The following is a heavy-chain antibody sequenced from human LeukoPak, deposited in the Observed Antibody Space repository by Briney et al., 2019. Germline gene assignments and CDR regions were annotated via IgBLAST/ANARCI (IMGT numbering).Heavy chain of an antibody. Sequence: KPSETLSLTCAVYGGSFSGYYWSWVRQPPGKGLEWIGEINHSGSTNYNPSLKSRVTISVDTSKNQFSLKLNSVTATDTAVYYCARHYGPWGQGTLVTVSS. V-gene: IGHV4-34*01. CDR2: INHSGST. CDR3: ARHYGP. CDR1: GGSFSGYY. D-gene: IGHD3-16*01. J-gene: IGHJ4*02.